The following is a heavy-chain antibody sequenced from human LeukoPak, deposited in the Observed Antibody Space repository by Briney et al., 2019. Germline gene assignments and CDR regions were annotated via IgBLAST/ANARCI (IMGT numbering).Heavy chain of an antibody. J-gene: IGHJ6*02. Sequence: ASVKVSCKASRGTFSSYAISWVRQAPGQGLEWMGGIIPIFGTANYAQKFQGRVTITADESTSTAYMELSSLRSEDTAVYYCARVPEANGCCAYYYGMDVWGQGTTVTVSS. V-gene: IGHV1-69*13. CDR2: IIPIFGTA. D-gene: IGHD2-15*01. CDR1: RGTFSSYA. CDR3: ARVPEANGCCAYYYGMDV.